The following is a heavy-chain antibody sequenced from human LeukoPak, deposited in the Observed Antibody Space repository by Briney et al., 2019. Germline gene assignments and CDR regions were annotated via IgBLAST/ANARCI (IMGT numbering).Heavy chain of an antibody. CDR1: GFTFDDYA. V-gene: IGHV3-9*01. J-gene: IGHJ4*02. D-gene: IGHD5-12*01. CDR2: ISWNSGSI. Sequence: GGSLRLSCAASGFTFDDYAMHWVRQAPGKGLEWVSGISWNSGSIGYADSVKGRFTISRDNAKNSLYLQMNGLRAEDTAVYYCAISREATSDFWGQGTLVTVSS. CDR3: AISREATSDF.